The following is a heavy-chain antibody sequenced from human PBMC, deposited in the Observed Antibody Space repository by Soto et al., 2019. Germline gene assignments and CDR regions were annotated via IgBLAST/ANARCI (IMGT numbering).Heavy chain of an antibody. V-gene: IGHV3-48*02. Sequence: GGSLRLSCAASGFIFSPYSMNWVRQAPGKGLEWVAFISGSGSPIYYADSVEGRSTISRDNAKNSLYLQMNSLRDGDTGVYYCARVRGHSYGYADYWGQGTLVTVSS. D-gene: IGHD5-18*01. CDR3: ARVRGHSYGYADY. CDR1: GFIFSPYS. J-gene: IGHJ4*02. CDR2: ISGSGSPI.